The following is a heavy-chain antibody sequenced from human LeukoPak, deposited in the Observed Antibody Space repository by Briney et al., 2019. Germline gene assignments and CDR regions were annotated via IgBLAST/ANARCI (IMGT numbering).Heavy chain of an antibody. CDR1: GFTFSSYG. CDR2: IGYDGSNK. D-gene: IGHD4-17*01. J-gene: IGHJ6*03. V-gene: IGHV3-30*02. CDR3: AKRGGTTVTTSNFHMDV. Sequence: GGSLRLSCAASGFTFSSYGMHWVRQAPGKGLEWVAFIGYDGSNKYTADSARGRFTLSRDNSKDTLYVQMNSLRAEDTAVYYCAKRGGTTVTTSNFHMDVWGKGTTVTVSS.